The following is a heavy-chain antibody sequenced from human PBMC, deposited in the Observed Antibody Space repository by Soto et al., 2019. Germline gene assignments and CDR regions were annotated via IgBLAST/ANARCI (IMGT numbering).Heavy chain of an antibody. J-gene: IGHJ4*02. V-gene: IGHV3-23*01. CDR3: AKDSTAYSSAYDFDS. CDR1: GFTFSSYA. D-gene: IGHD6-6*01. Sequence: EVQLLVSGGGLVQPGGSLRLSCAASGFTFSSYAMSWVRQAPGKGLEWVSTLSGSGGSTYSADSVNGRFTISRDNSKNTLYLQMNSLRAEDTAVYYCAKDSTAYSSAYDFDSWGQGTLVTVSS. CDR2: LSGSGGST.